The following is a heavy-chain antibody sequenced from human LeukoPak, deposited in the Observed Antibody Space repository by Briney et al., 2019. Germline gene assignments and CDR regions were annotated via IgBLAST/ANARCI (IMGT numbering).Heavy chain of an antibody. V-gene: IGHV1-2*06. Sequence: GASVKVSCKASGYTFTGYYMHWVRQAPGQGLEWMGRINPNSGGTNYAQKFQGRVTMTRDTSISTAYMELSRLRSDDTAVYYCARVRRAGQLLPPNWFDPWGQGTLVTVSS. CDR3: ARVRRAGQLLPPNWFDP. CDR1: GYTFTGYY. CDR2: INPNSGGT. J-gene: IGHJ5*02. D-gene: IGHD2-2*01.